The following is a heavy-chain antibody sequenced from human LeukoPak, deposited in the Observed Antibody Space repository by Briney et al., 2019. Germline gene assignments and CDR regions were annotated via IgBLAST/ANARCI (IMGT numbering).Heavy chain of an antibody. CDR2: ISGSGGST. V-gene: IGHV3-23*01. Sequence: GGSLRLSCAASGFTFSSYAMSWVRQAPGKGLEWVSAISGSGGSTYYVDSVKGRFTISRDNSKNTLYLQMNSLRAEDTAVYYCAKATYSSSSLFDYWGQGTLVTVSS. J-gene: IGHJ4*02. D-gene: IGHD6-6*01. CDR1: GFTFSSYA. CDR3: AKATYSSSSLFDY.